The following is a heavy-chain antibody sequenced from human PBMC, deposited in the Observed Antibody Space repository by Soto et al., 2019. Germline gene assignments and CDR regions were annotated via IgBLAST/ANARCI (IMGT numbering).Heavy chain of an antibody. Sequence: PSQTLSLTCAISGDSVSSNSAAWNWIRQSPSRGLEWLGRTYYRSKWYNDYAVSVKSRITINPDTSKNQFSLQLNSVTPEDTAVYYCARVLARSWYSSSYYFHYWGQGTLVTVSS. J-gene: IGHJ4*02. CDR3: ARVLARSWYSSSYYFHY. CDR2: TYYRSKWYN. CDR1: GDSVSSNSAA. D-gene: IGHD6-6*01. V-gene: IGHV6-1*01.